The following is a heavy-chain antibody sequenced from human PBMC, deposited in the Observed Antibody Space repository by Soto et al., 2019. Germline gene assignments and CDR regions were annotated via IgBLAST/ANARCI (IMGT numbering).Heavy chain of an antibody. CDR1: GGSISSSSYY. J-gene: IGHJ5*02. Sequence: PSETLSHTYTVSGGSISSSSYYWGWIRQPPGKGLEWIGSIYYSGSTYYNPSLKSRVTISVDTSKNQFSLKLSSVTAADTAVYYCAAVGWELRWGPWGQGTLVTVSS. CDR3: AAVGWELRWGP. D-gene: IGHD1-26*01. V-gene: IGHV4-39*01. CDR2: IYYSGST.